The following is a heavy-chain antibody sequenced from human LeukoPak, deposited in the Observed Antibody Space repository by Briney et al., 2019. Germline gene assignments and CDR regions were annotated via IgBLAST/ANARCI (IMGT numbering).Heavy chain of an antibody. J-gene: IGHJ4*02. D-gene: IGHD2-21*01. Sequence: SETLSLTCTVSGGSISSYYWSWVRQPAGKGLEWIGRVYTSGSTNYNPSLKSRVAMSVDTSKNQFSLDLTSVTAADAAVYYCGRDCCGGNCYLGVLDYWGQGIRVTGSS. V-gene: IGHV4-4*07. CDR1: GGSISSYY. CDR3: GRDCCGGNCYLGVLDY. CDR2: VYTSGST.